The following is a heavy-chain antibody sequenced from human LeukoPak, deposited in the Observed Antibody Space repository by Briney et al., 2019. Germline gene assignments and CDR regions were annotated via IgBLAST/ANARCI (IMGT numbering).Heavy chain of an antibody. CDR2: ISAYNGNT. D-gene: IGHD3-22*01. V-gene: IGHV1-18*01. J-gene: IGHJ5*02. CDR1: GYTFTSYG. Sequence: GASVKVSCEASGYTFTSYGISWVRQAPGQGLEWMGWISAYNGNTNYAQKLQGRVTMTTDTSTSTAYMELRSLRSDDTAVYYCARAHDSSGYYSAWFDPWGQGTLVTVSS. CDR3: ARAHDSSGYYSAWFDP.